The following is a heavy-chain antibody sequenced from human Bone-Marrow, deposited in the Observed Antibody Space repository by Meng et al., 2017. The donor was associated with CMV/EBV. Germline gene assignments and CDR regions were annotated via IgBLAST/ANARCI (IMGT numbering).Heavy chain of an antibody. J-gene: IGHJ6*02. CDR1: GYTFTGYY. CDR3: ARYVEGSDYYYYGMDV. Sequence: ASVKVSCKASGYTFTGYYMHWVRQAPGQGLEWMGWINPNSGGTNYAQKFQGRVTMTRDTSISTAYMELSSLRSEDTAVYYCARYVEGSDYYYYGMDVWGQGTTVTVSS. V-gene: IGHV1-2*02. CDR2: INPNSGGT. D-gene: IGHD3-10*01.